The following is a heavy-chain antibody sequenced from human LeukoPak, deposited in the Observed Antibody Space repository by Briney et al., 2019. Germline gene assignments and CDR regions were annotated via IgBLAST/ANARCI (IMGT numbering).Heavy chain of an antibody. CDR3: ARGWSAGGAFDI. J-gene: IGHJ3*02. D-gene: IGHD6-19*01. V-gene: IGHV4-61*02. CDR2: IYTSGST. Sequence: SQTLSLTCTVSGGSINFASYSWTWIRQPAGKGLEWIGRIYTSGSTNYNTSLKSRVTISIDTSKHQFSLELSSVTAADTAVYYCARGWSAGGAFDIWGQGTMVTVSS. CDR1: GGSINFASYS.